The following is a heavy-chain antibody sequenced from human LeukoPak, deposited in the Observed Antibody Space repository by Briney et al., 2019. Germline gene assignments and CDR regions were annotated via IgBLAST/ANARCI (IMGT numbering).Heavy chain of an antibody. CDR1: GFTVSSNY. CDR3: AKDSTTAVAGPYYYYYMDV. J-gene: IGHJ6*03. CDR2: IYSGGST. V-gene: IGHV3-53*01. Sequence: PGGSLRLSCAASGFTVSSNYMSWVRQAPGKGLEWVSVIYSGGSTNYADSVKGRFTISRDNSKNTLYLQMNSLRAEDTAVYYCAKDSTTAVAGPYYYYYMDVWGKGTTVTISS. D-gene: IGHD6-19*01.